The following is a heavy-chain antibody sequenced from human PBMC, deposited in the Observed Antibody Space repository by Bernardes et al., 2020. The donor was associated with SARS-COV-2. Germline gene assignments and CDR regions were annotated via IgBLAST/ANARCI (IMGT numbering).Heavy chain of an antibody. Sequence: GGSLRLSRTASGFTFRIYAMSWVRQAPGKGLEWVSAISGRGGSTCYADSVRGRFTISRDNSKNTLYMQMNSLRAEDTAVYYCAKVIAAAGKGGVFDYYYGMDVWGQGTTVTVSS. CDR2: ISGRGGST. J-gene: IGHJ6*02. CDR3: AKVIAAAGKGGVFDYYYGMDV. CDR1: GFTFRIYA. D-gene: IGHD6-13*01. V-gene: IGHV3-23*01.